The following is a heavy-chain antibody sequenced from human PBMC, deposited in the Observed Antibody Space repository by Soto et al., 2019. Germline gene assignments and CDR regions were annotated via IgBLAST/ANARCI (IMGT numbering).Heavy chain of an antibody. J-gene: IGHJ4*02. D-gene: IGHD3-10*01. CDR1: GFTFSSYS. Sequence: PGGSLRLSCAASGFTFSSYSMNWVRQAPGKGLEWVSAISGSGGSTYYADSVKGRFTISRDNSKNTLYLQMNSLRAEDTAVYYCAKDRLVRKFPEYYFDYWGQGTLVTVSS. CDR3: AKDRLVRKFPEYYFDY. V-gene: IGHV3-23*01. CDR2: ISGSGGST.